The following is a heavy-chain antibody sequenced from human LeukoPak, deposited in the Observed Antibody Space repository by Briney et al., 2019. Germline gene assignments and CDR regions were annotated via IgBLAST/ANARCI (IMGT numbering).Heavy chain of an antibody. CDR3: ASRDIVLMVYARGGAFDV. CDR2: IYYSGST. V-gene: IGHV4-39*01. Sequence: PSETLSLTCTVSGGSISSSSYYWGWIRQPPGKGLEWIGSIYYSGSTYYNPSLKSRVTISVDTSKNQFSLKLSSVTAGDTAVYYCASRDIVLMVYARGGAFDVWSEERMVTVSS. D-gene: IGHD2-8*01. J-gene: IGHJ3*01. CDR1: GGSISSSSYY.